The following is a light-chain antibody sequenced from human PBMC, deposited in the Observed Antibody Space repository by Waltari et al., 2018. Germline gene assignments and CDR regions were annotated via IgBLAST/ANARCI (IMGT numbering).Light chain of an antibody. J-gene: IGKJ5*01. V-gene: IGKV1-8*01. CDR3: QQYYSYPIT. CDR2: AAS. Sequence: AIRMIQSPSSLSASTGDRVTFTCRASQGISSYLAWYQQKPGKAPKLLIYAASTLQSGVPSRFSGSGSGTDFTLTISCLQSEDFATYYCQQYYSYPITFGQGTRLEIK. CDR1: QGISSY.